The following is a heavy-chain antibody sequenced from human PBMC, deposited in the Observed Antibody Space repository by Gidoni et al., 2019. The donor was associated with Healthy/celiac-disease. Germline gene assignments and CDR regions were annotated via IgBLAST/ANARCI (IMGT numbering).Heavy chain of an antibody. CDR3: TRSRMVRGVIIALDY. J-gene: IGHJ4*02. CDR1: GLTFSGSG. Sequence: EVQLAESGGGLVMPGGSLKISCAASGLTFSGSGMHWVRQASGKGLEWVGRIRSKANSYATAYAASVKGRFTISRDDSKNTAYLQMNSLKTEDTAVYYCTRSRMVRGVIIALDYWGQGTLVTVSS. V-gene: IGHV3-73*02. CDR2: IRSKANSYAT. D-gene: IGHD3-10*01.